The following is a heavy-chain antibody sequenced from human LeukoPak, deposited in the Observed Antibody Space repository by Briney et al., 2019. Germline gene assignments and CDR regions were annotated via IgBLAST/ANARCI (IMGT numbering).Heavy chain of an antibody. J-gene: IGHJ1*01. CDR2: ITPNADRA. CDR1: GFTFGSYG. D-gene: IGHD3-22*01. V-gene: IGHV3-23*01. CDR3: AIMHGYYDGSGYWVQ. Sequence: GGSLRLSCAATGFTFGSYGMSWVRQAPGKGLEWVSFITPNADRASYADSVKGRFTISRDNPRNTLYMQMNSLRDEDTAVYYCAIMHGYYDGSGYWVQWGQGTLVTVSS.